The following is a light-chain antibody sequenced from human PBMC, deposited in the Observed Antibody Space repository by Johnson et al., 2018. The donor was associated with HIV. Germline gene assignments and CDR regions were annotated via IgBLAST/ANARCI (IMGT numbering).Light chain of an antibody. CDR1: SSNIENNF. CDR2: EDN. J-gene: IGLJ1*01. CDR3: GTWDTSLSAGV. V-gene: IGLV1-51*02. Sequence: QAVLTQPPSVSAAPGQKVTVSCSGSSSNIENNFVSWYQKLPGTAPKLLIYEDNKRPSGIPDRFSGSKSGTSATLGITGLQTGDEADDYCGTWDTSLSAGVFGPGTKVSVL.